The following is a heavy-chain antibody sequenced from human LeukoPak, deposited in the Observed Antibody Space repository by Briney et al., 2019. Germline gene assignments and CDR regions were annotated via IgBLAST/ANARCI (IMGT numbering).Heavy chain of an antibody. V-gene: IGHV1-2*02. D-gene: IGHD6-19*01. CDR3: AREGVKQWPSPSDYFEGMDV. J-gene: IGHJ6*02. Sequence: VASVKVSCKASGYTFTNYYMHWVRQAPGQGLEWMGWINPDSGGTNYAQNFQGRVTMTTDTSTSTAYMELRSLTSADTAVYYCAREGVKQWPSPSDYFEGMDVWGQGTTVSVSS. CDR1: GYTFTNYY. CDR2: INPDSGGT.